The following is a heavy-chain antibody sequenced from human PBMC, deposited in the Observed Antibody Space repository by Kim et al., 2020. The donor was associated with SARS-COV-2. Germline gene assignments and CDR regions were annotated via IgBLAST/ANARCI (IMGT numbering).Heavy chain of an antibody. V-gene: IGHV3-7*01. D-gene: IGHD5-12*01. CDR3: ARDRDGYHYY. J-gene: IGHJ4*02. Sequence: YVDSVKGRFTISRDNAKNSLYPQMNSLRAEDTAVYYCARDRDGYHYYWGQGTLVTVSS.